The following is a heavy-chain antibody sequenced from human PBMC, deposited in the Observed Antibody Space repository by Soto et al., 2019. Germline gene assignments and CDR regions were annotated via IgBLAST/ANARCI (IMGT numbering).Heavy chain of an antibody. D-gene: IGHD2-8*01. J-gene: IGHJ6*02. Sequence: EGSLRRSCAASGFTFSSYPMTWVRQAPGKGLEWVPSISGNSDAISYADSVKGRFTITRDNSSTTLYLQMNSRRAEDMAIYYCARILYSSQRDGVDVWGQGTTVTVSS. CDR1: GFTFSSYP. CDR2: ISGNSDAI. V-gene: IGHV3-23*01. CDR3: ARILYSSQRDGVDV.